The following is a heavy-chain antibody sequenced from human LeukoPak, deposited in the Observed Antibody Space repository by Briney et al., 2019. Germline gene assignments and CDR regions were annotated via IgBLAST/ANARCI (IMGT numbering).Heavy chain of an antibody. J-gene: IGHJ4*02. CDR1: GFTFSSYS. CDR3: ARAAAGTGDYDY. D-gene: IGHD6-13*01. Sequence: PGGSLRLSCAASGFTFSSYSMNWVRQAPGKGLEWVSSISSSSSYIYYADSVKGRFTISRDNAKNSLYLQMNSPRAEDTAVYYCARAAAGTGDYDYWGQGTLVTVSS. CDR2: ISSSSSYI. V-gene: IGHV3-21*01.